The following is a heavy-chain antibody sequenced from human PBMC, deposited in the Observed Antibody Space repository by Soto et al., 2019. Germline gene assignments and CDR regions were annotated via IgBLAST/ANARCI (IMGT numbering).Heavy chain of an antibody. CDR2: ISGSGIST. J-gene: IGHJ4*02. CDR3: AKDRTGMPF. Sequence: VQLLESGGGLVQPGGSLRLSCAASGISFSRSAMTWVRQAPGEGLEWVSSISGSGISTYYADSVKGRFTISRDNSKNTLYLQMNSLRVDDTAVYYCAKDRTGMPFWGQGTLVTVSS. V-gene: IGHV3-23*01. CDR1: GISFSRSA. D-gene: IGHD1-1*01.